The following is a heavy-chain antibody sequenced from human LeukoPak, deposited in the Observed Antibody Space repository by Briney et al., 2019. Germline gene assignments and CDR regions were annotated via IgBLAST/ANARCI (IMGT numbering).Heavy chain of an antibody. CDR3: ARDLAWGAFDY. V-gene: IGHV3-23*01. D-gene: IGHD7-27*01. Sequence: GGSLRLSCAASGFTFSSYAMSWVRQAPGKGLEWVSAISGSGGSTYYADSVKGRFTISRDDSTSTLSLQMNSLRVEDTAVYYCARDLAWGAFDYWGQGTLVTVSS. CDR1: GFTFSSYA. J-gene: IGHJ4*02. CDR2: ISGSGGST.